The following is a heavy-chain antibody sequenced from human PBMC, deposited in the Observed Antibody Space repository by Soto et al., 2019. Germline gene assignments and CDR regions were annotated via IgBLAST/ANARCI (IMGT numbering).Heavy chain of an antibody. V-gene: IGHV1-69*01. CDR2: IIPIFGTA. Sequence: QVQLVQSGAEVKKPGSSVKVSCKASGGTFSSYAISWVRQAPGQGLEWMGGIIPIFGTANYAQKFQGRVTITADESTSTAYMELSSLRSEDTAVYYCARGDHYYDSSGYYYALGYWGQGTLVTVSS. CDR1: GGTFSSYA. J-gene: IGHJ4*02. CDR3: ARGDHYYDSSGYYYALGY. D-gene: IGHD3-22*01.